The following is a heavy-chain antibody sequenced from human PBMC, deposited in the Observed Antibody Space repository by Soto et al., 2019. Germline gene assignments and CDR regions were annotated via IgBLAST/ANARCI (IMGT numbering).Heavy chain of an antibody. V-gene: IGHV4-30-4*08. J-gene: IGHJ5*02. CDR2: IYLTGRT. CDR1: GGSISSGDCY. CDR3: AREVLSGYYPAGWFDP. Sequence: PSETLSLTCTVSGGSISSGDCYWSWIRQPPGKGLEWIGYIYLTGRTYYNPSLKSRLAVSVDTSKNQFSLTLTSVTAADTAVYYCAREVLSGYYPAGWFDPWGQGTPVTVSS. D-gene: IGHD3-3*01.